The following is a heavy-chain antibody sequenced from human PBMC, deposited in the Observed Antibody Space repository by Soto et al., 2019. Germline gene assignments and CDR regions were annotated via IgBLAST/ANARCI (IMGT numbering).Heavy chain of an antibody. J-gene: IGHJ4*02. Sequence: EASVKVSCKASGYTFTSYGISWVRQAPGQGLEWMGWISAYNGNTNYAQKLQGRVTMTTDTSTSTAYMELRSLRSDDTAVYYCARIGGSSRHPTGFDYWGQGTLVTVSS. V-gene: IGHV1-18*04. CDR3: ARIGGSSRHPTGFDY. CDR1: GYTFTSYG. D-gene: IGHD6-6*01. CDR2: ISAYNGNT.